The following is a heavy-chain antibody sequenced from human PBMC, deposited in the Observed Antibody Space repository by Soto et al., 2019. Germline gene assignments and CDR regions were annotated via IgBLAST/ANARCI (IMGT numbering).Heavy chain of an antibody. J-gene: IGHJ4*02. CDR3: ARDGYSTNGVCYGGGCRFDD. Sequence: EPLSLTATDPGGFIGTYCGVWIWHSPGKGLELIGYIFYSRSTNYNPYPKSRLTLPVDRSKNQVSLKLSSVTAGETAVYYCARDGYSTNGVCYGGGCRFDDWGQGTLVTVSS. D-gene: IGHD2-8*01. V-gene: IGHV4-59*13. CDR1: GGFIGTYC. CDR2: IFYSRST.